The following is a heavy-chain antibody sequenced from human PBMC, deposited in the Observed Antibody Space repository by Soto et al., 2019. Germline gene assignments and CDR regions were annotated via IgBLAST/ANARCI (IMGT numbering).Heavy chain of an antibody. V-gene: IGHV1-69*13. CDR1: GWTMSRDG. J-gene: IGHJ5*02. D-gene: IGHD3-22*01. Sequence: SVKGYCKGSGWTMSRDGISWVRQATGQGLEWMGGITPIFVTAKYAQKFQGRVTITADESTNTAYLEVSGLRSEDTAVYYCARPNFYYETRGYNDPKGTWFGLWGQGSLVTGSS. CDR3: ARPNFYYETRGYNDPKGTWFGL. CDR2: ITPIFVTA.